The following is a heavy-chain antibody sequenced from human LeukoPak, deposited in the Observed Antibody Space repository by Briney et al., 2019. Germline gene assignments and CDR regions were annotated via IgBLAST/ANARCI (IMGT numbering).Heavy chain of an antibody. Sequence: SETLSLTRAVSGGSISTYYWSWIRQPAGKGLEGVGRIYTSGSTNYNPSLKSRVTMSVDTSKNQFSLKLSSVTAADTAVYYCARDRDSGSYLGGYYFDYWGQGILVTVSS. J-gene: IGHJ4*02. V-gene: IGHV4-4*07. D-gene: IGHD1-26*01. CDR3: ARDRDSGSYLGGYYFDY. CDR1: GGSISTYY. CDR2: IYTSGST.